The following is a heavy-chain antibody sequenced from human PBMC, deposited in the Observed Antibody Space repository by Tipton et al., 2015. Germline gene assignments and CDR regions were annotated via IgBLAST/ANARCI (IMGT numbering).Heavy chain of an antibody. CDR3: AGGELRGGVLDH. V-gene: IGHV4-59*01. Sequence: LRLSCAASGFTFSSYSMNWVRQAPGKGLEWIGYVYSSGSTNYSPSLKSRVTLSLDTSENQFSLKLSSLTAADTAVYFCAGGELRGGVLDHWGQGIRVTVSS. CDR1: GFTFSSYS. J-gene: IGHJ5*02. CDR2: VYSSGST. D-gene: IGHD1-1*01.